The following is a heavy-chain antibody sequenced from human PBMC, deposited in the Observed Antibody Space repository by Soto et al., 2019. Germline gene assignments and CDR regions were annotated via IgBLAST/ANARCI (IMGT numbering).Heavy chain of an antibody. J-gene: IGHJ6*03. Sequence: GGSLRLSCAASGFTVSSNYMSWVRQAPGKGLEWVSVIYSGGSTYYADSVKGRFTISRPNSKNTLYLQMNSLRAEDTAVYYCARVIGVVIRRRYYYMDVWGKGTTVTISS. D-gene: IGHD3-3*01. CDR1: GFTVSSNY. CDR2: IYSGGST. V-gene: IGHV3-53*04. CDR3: ARVIGVVIRRRYYYMDV.